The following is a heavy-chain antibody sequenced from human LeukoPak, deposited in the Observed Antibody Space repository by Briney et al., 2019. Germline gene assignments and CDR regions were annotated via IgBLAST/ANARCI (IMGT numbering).Heavy chain of an antibody. V-gene: IGHV4-59*01. CDR3: ARLDNGRGAFDY. CDR1: GGSLSSYF. J-gene: IGHJ4*02. CDR2: MYYSGST. Sequence: PSETLSLTCTVSGGSLSSYFCSWIRQPPGKGLEWIGYMYYSGSTNYNPSLKSRVTISIDTSKNQFSLQLSSVTAADTAVYYCARLDNGRGAFDYWGQGTLVTVSS. D-gene: IGHD1-26*01.